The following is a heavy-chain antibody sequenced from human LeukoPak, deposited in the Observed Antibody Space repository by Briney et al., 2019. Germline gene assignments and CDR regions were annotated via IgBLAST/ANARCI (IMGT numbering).Heavy chain of an antibody. CDR2: IRSKTYGGTT. D-gene: IGHD6-13*01. CDR3: TRGVGQQLIPPDY. V-gene: IGHV3-49*03. J-gene: IGHJ4*02. Sequence: WFRQAPGKGLEWVGFIRSKTYGGTTGYAASVKDTFTISRDDSKSVVYLQMNSLKTEDTAFYYCTRGVGQQLIPPDYWGQGTLVTVSS.